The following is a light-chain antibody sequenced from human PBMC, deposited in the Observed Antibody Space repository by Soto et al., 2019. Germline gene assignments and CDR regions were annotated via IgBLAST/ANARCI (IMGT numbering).Light chain of an antibody. CDR2: GAS. J-gene: IGKJ1*01. CDR1: QSVTSSY. CDR3: QQYGSSRQT. Sequence: IVLAESPGTLSLSPGERATLSSRASQSVTSSYLAWYQQKPGQAPRLLIYGASSRATGIPDRFTGSGSGTDFTLTISRLEPEDFAVYYCQQYGSSRQTFGQGTKVDIK. V-gene: IGKV3-20*01.